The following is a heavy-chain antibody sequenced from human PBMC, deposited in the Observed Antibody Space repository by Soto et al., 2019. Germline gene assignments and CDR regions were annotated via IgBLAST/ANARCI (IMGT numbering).Heavy chain of an antibody. CDR1: GFTVSTYY. Sequence: EVQLVESGGGLVQPGGSLRLSCAASGFTVSTYYMSWVRQAPGKGLEWVSVIYSAGSADLADSVKGRFTVSRDNSKNTLYLQMSSLRAEDTAVYYCARVPSSSYHYFDYWGQGTLVTVSS. CDR2: IYSAGSA. D-gene: IGHD6-13*01. CDR3: ARVPSSSYHYFDY. J-gene: IGHJ4*02. V-gene: IGHV3-66*01.